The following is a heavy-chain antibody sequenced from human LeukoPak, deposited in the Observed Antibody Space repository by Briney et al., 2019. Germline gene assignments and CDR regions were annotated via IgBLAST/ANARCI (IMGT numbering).Heavy chain of an antibody. CDR1: GFTFSSYS. CDR2: ISSSSSYI. CDR3: ARQVATRLDP. J-gene: IGHJ5*02. D-gene: IGHD5-12*01. Sequence: GSLRLSCAASGFTFSSYSMNWVRQAPGKGLEWVSSISSSSSYIYYADSVKGRFTISRDNAKNSLYLRMNSLRAEDTAVYYCARQVATRLDPWGQGTLVTVSS. V-gene: IGHV3-21*01.